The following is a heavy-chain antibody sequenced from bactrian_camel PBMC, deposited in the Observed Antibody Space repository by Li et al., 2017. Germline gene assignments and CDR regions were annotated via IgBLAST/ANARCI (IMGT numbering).Heavy chain of an antibody. Sequence: VQLVESGGGLVQPGESLRLSCVASGFTFSNTDMTWARQGPGKGLEWVASISKSGAVPSVSPSVKGRFTISRDNAKNTVYLQLNDLKIADKGMYFCGMGFGAVPFPAQRGQGTQVTVS. CDR1: GFTFSNTD. CDR2: ISKSGAVP. D-gene: IGHD1*01. J-gene: IGHJ4*01. CDR3: GMGFGAVPFPAQ. V-gene: IGHV3S40*01.